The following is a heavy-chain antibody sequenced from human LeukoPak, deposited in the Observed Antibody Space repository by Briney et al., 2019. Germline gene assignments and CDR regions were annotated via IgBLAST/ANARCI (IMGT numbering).Heavy chain of an antibody. D-gene: IGHD1-14*01. Sequence: GGSLRLSCAASGFNLSRYWMSWVRQAPGKGLEWVANINEDGGERHYVDTVKGRFTISRDNAKNSLYLQMNSLRAEDTAVYYCARGGNLENWGRGTLVTVSS. CDR3: ARGGNLEN. V-gene: IGHV3-7*01. CDR2: INEDGGER. J-gene: IGHJ4*02. CDR1: GFNLSRYW.